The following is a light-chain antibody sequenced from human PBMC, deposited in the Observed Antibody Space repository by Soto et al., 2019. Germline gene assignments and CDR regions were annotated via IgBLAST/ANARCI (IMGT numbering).Light chain of an antibody. CDR2: AAS. CDR1: QSVSGK. CDR3: QQYNNWPPCT. Sequence: ETVMTQSPATLSVSPVERVTLSCRASQSVSGKVAWYQQKPGQPPSLLIYAASTRATGVPARFSGSWSGTEFTHTISSLQTEDFAVYYCQQYNNWPPCTFGQGTK. J-gene: IGKJ1*01. V-gene: IGKV3-15*01.